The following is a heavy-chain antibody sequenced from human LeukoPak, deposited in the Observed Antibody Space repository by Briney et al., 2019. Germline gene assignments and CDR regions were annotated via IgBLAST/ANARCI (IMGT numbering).Heavy chain of an antibody. CDR3: AKGGRDGYNLPFDY. J-gene: IGHJ4*02. Sequence: GGSLRLSCAASGFTFSSYEMNWVRQAPGKGLEWVSYISSSGSTTYYADSVKGRFTISRDNSKNTLYLQMNSLRAEDTAVYYCAKGGRDGYNLPFDYWGQGTLVTVSS. V-gene: IGHV3-48*03. D-gene: IGHD5-24*01. CDR2: ISSSGSTT. CDR1: GFTFSSYE.